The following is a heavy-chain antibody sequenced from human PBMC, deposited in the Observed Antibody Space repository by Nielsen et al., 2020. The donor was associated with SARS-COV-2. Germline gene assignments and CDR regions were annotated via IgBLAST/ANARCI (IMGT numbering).Heavy chain of an antibody. Sequence: GESLKISCAASGFTFDDYAMHWVRQAPGKGLEWVSLISGDGGSTYYADSVKGRFTISRDNSKNSLYLQMNSLRTEDTALYYCAKSSGSYGDYWGQGTLVTVSS. CDR3: AKSSGSYGDY. CDR1: GFTFDDYA. J-gene: IGHJ4*02. D-gene: IGHD1-26*01. CDR2: ISGDGGST. V-gene: IGHV3-43*02.